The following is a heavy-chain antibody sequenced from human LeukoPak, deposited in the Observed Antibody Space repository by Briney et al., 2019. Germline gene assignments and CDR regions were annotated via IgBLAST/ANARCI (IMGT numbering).Heavy chain of an antibody. V-gene: IGHV1-8*03. CDR2: MNPNSGNT. Sequence: ASVKVSCKASGYTFTSYDINRVRQATGQGLEWMGWMNPNSGNTGYAQKFQGRVTITRNTSISTAYMELSSLRSEDTAVYYCARVCDSSGYYIDYWGQGTLVTVSS. D-gene: IGHD3-22*01. CDR1: GYTFTSYD. CDR3: ARVCDSSGYYIDY. J-gene: IGHJ4*02.